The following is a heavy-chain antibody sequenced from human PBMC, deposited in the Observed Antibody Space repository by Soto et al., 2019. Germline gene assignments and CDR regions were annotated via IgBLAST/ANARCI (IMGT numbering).Heavy chain of an antibody. J-gene: IGHJ4*02. Sequence: PSETLSLTCTVSGGSISSGGYYWSWIRQHPGKGLEWIGYIYYGASTHYNPSLKSRVSKSIDTSKNQLSLKLDSVTVADTAVYYCARGEGYCSGGNCFYFDYWGQGTPVTVSS. CDR1: GGSISSGGYY. D-gene: IGHD2-15*01. CDR2: IYYGAST. CDR3: ARGEGYCSGGNCFYFDY. V-gene: IGHV4-31*03.